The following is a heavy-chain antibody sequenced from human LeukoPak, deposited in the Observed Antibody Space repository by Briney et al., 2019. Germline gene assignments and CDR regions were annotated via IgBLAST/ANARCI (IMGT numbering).Heavy chain of an antibody. D-gene: IGHD6-19*01. CDR3: ARGRGWLADY. Sequence: GASVKVSCKASGYTFTSYDINWVRQATGQGLEWMGCMNQNSGNTAFAQKFQGRVTLTRNTSISTAYMELTSVRSEDTAVYYCARGRGWLADYWGQGTLVTVSS. CDR2: MNQNSGNT. CDR1: GYTFTSYD. J-gene: IGHJ4*02. V-gene: IGHV1-8*01.